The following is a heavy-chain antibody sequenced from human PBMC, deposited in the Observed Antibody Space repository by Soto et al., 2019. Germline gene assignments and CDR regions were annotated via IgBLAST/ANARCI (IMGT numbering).Heavy chain of an antibody. CDR2: ISGSGGST. D-gene: IGHD3-22*01. Sequence: PGGSLRLSCAASGFTFSSYAMSWVRQAPGKGLEWVSAISGSGGSTYYADSVTGRFTISRDNSKNTLYLQMNSLRAEDTAVYYCAKEPDKIYYDSGYFDYWGQGTLVTVSS. CDR1: GFTFSSYA. J-gene: IGHJ4*02. V-gene: IGHV3-23*01. CDR3: AKEPDKIYYDSGYFDY.